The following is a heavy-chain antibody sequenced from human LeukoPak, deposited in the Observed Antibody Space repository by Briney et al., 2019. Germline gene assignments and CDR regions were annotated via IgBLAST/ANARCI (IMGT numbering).Heavy chain of an antibody. CDR1: GYIFTSYW. J-gene: IGHJ6*03. CDR3: ARHVGDSYYYYYYMDV. D-gene: IGHD2-21*02. CDR2: IYPGDSDT. V-gene: IGHV5-51*01. Sequence: GESLQISCQGSGYIFTSYWIGWVRQLPGKGLEWMGIIYPGDSDTRYSPSFQGQVTISADKSISTAYLQWSSLKASDTAMYYCARHVGDSYYYYYYMDVWGKGTTITVSS.